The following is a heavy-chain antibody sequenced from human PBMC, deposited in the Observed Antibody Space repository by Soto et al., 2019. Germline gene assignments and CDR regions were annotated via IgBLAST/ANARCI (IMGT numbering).Heavy chain of an antibody. D-gene: IGHD3-22*01. CDR2: IYSGGDT. V-gene: IGHV3-66*01. J-gene: IGHJ4*02. CDR3: ARDHYYDSSGYQY. CDR1: GFTVTKNY. Sequence: GGSLRLSCAASGFTVTKNYMTWVRQAPGKGLEWVSVIYSGGDTYYADSVKGRFTISRDHSKNTVYLQMNSLRAEDTAVYYCARDHYYDSSGYQYWGQGTLVTVYS.